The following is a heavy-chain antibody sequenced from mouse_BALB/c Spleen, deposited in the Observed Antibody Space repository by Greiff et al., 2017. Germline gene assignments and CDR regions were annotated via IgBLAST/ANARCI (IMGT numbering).Heavy chain of an antibody. D-gene: IGHD2-4*01. J-gene: IGHJ4*01. Sequence: VQLQQSGAELVRSGVSVKLSCTASGFNIKDYYMHWVKQRPEQGLEWIGWIDPENGDTEYAPKFQGKATMTADTSSNTAYLQLSSLTSEDTAVYYCARGVYYDYDDYWGQGTSVTVSS. CDR3: ARGVYYDYDDY. CDR1: GFNIKDYY. CDR2: IDPENGDT. V-gene: IGHV14-4*02.